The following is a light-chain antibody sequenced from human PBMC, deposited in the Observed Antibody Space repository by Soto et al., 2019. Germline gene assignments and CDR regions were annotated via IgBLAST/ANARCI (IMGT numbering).Light chain of an antibody. CDR1: SSDVGNYNL. CDR3: CSYAGSSTVYV. CDR2: DVT. Sequence: SDLTHPASVTRSHGQSLTITCTRTSSDVGNYNLVSWYQHHPGKAPKLMIYDVTKRPSGVSNRFSGSKSGNTASLTISGLQAEDEADYFCCSYAGSSTVYVFGTGTKVTVL. V-gene: IGLV2-23*02. J-gene: IGLJ1*01.